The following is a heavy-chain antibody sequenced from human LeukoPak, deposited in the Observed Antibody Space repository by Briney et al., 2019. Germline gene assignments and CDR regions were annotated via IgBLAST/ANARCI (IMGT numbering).Heavy chain of an antibody. Sequence: GGSLRLSCAASGFTVSSNYMSWVRQAPGKGLEWVSVIYSGGSTYYADSVKGRFTISRDNSKNTLYLQMNSLRAEDTAVYYCARDQRGPEAPSSGWYGKYYYYYMDVWGKGTTVTVSS. D-gene: IGHD6-19*01. CDR2: IYSGGST. CDR3: ARDQRGPEAPSSGWYGKYYYYYMDV. V-gene: IGHV3-53*01. J-gene: IGHJ6*03. CDR1: GFTVSSNY.